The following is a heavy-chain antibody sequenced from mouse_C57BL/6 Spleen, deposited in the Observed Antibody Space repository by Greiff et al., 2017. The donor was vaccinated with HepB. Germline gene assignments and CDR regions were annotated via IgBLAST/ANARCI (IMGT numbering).Heavy chain of an antibody. J-gene: IGHJ4*01. D-gene: IGHD2-13*01. CDR1: GFTFTDYY. CDR3: ARYRDCDGAMDY. CDR2: IRNKANGYTK. V-gene: IGHV7-3*01. Sequence: EVMLVESGGGLVQPGGSLSLSCAASGFTFTDYYMSWVRQPPGKALEWLGFIRNKANGYTKEYITSVKGRFTISRDNSQSILYLQMNALRAEDRATYDCARYRDCDGAMDYWGQGTSVTVSS.